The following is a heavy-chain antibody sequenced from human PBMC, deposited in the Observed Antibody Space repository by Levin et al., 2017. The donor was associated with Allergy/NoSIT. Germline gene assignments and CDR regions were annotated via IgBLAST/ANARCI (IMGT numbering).Heavy chain of an antibody. D-gene: IGHD1-7*01. V-gene: IGHV1-2*02. CDR2: INPDSGDT. Sequence: GESLKISCRASGYTFTGYYIHWVRQAPGQGLEWMGWINPDSGDTNYAQKFHGRVTMTRDTSINTAYMEVTRLRFDDTAVYFCARMLTGTWEWFDPWGPGTLVTVS. CDR1: GYTFTGYY. CDR3: ARMLTGTWEWFDP. J-gene: IGHJ5*02.